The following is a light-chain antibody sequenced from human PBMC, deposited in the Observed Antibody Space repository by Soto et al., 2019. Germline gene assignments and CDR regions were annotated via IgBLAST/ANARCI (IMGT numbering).Light chain of an antibody. CDR2: RAS. J-gene: IGKJ4*01. CDR1: QSVSRE. V-gene: IGKV1-5*03. Sequence: DIQMTQSPSTLSASVGDKVTVSCRASQSVSRELAWYQQKPGKAPKHLIYRASLLESGVPSRFSGSGSGAELTLTISSLQPDDFATYYCLQYVTYPYTFGCGTRGEI. CDR3: LQYVTYPYT.